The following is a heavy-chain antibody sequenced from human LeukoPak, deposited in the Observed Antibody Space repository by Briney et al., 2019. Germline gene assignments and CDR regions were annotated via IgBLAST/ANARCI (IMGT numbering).Heavy chain of an antibody. V-gene: IGHV3-48*03. CDR2: ISSSGSTI. J-gene: IGHJ4*02. CDR1: GFTFSSYE. Sequence: GRSLRLSCAASGFTFSSYEMNWVRQAPGKGLEWVSYISSSGSTIYYADSVKGRFTISRDNAKNSLYLQMNSLRAEDTAVYYCAREQWLGTYDYWGQGTLVTVSS. D-gene: IGHD6-19*01. CDR3: AREQWLGTYDY.